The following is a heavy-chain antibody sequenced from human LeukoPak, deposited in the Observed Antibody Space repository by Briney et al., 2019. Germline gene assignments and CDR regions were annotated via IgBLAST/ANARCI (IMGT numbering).Heavy chain of an antibody. Sequence: SETLSLTCAVSGGSISSGGYSWSWIRQPPGKGLEWIGYIYYSGSTYYNPSLKSRVTISVDTSKNQFSLKLSSVTAADTAVYYCARDRRYFDWLWAGGAFDIWGQGTMVTVSS. CDR1: GGSISSGGYS. CDR2: IYYSGST. CDR3: ARDRRYFDWLWAGGAFDI. J-gene: IGHJ3*02. V-gene: IGHV4-30-4*07. D-gene: IGHD3-9*01.